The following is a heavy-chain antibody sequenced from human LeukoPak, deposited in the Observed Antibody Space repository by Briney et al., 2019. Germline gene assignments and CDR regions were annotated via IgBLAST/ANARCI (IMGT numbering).Heavy chain of an antibody. Sequence: SETLSPTCTVSGGSISSYYWSWIRQPAGKGLEWIGRIYSTGSTNYNPSLKSRVTISVDTSKNQFSLRLRSVTAADTAVYYCARQIASAGTAGSDFWGQGALVTVSS. CDR1: GGSISSYY. V-gene: IGHV4-4*07. D-gene: IGHD6-13*01. J-gene: IGHJ4*02. CDR3: ARQIASAGTAGSDF. CDR2: IYSTGST.